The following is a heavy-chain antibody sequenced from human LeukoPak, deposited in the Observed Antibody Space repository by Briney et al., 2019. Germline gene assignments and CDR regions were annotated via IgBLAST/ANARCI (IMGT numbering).Heavy chain of an antibody. CDR1: GFTFSTYA. CDR3: AKVDVWWELYGSTGPFDY. V-gene: IGHV3-7*01. D-gene: IGHD1-26*01. J-gene: IGHJ4*02. Sequence: GGSLRLSCAASGFTFSTYAVNWVRQAPGKGLEWVANIKQDGSEKYYVDSVKGRFTISRDNAKNSLYLQMNSLRAEDTAVYYCAKVDVWWELYGSTGPFDYWGQGTLVTVSS. CDR2: IKQDGSEK.